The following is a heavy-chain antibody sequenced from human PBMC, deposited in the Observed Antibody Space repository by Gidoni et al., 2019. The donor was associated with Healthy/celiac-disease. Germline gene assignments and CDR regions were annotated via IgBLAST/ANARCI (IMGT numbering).Heavy chain of an antibody. CDR3: ARENDGLGY. Sequence: VQLVESGGCLVQPGGSLRLSCAASGFTFSSSEMNRVRQVPGKGLEWVSYISSSGSTIYYADSVKGRLNIFRDKAKNSLYLQMNSLRAEDTAVYYCARENDGLGYWGQGTLVTVSS. D-gene: IGHD1-1*01. CDR2: ISSSGSTI. CDR1: GFTFSSSE. J-gene: IGHJ4*02. V-gene: IGHV3-48*03.